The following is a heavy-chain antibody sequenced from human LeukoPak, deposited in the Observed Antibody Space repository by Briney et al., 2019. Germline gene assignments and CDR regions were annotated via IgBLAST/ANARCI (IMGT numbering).Heavy chain of an antibody. V-gene: IGHV1-58*02. CDR1: GFTFTSSA. J-gene: IGHJ4*02. CDR3: ATTGGLWFGESVDY. CDR2: IVVGSGNT. Sequence: SVKVSCKASGFTFTSSAMQWVRQARGQRLEWIGWIVVGSGNTNYAQKFQERVTITRDMSTSTAYMELSSLRSEDTAVYYCATTGGLWFGESVDYWGQGTLVTVSS. D-gene: IGHD3-10*01.